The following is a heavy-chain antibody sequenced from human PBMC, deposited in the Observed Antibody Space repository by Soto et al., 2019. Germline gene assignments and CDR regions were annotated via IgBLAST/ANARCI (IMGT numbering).Heavy chain of an antibody. CDR1: GGTFSSYA. J-gene: IGHJ5*02. Sequence: QVQLVPSGAEVKKPGSSVKVSCKASGGTFSSYAISWVRPAPGQGLEWMGGIIPIFGTANYAQKFQGRVTITADEATSTAYMELSSLRSEDTAVYYCARDDDSSSWSPNWFDPWGQGTLVTVSS. CDR2: IIPIFGTA. CDR3: ARDDDSSSWSPNWFDP. V-gene: IGHV1-69*01. D-gene: IGHD6-13*01.